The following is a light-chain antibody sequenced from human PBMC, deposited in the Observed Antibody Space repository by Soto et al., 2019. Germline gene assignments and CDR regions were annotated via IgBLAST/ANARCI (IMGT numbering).Light chain of an antibody. CDR3: QKFNTAPLT. J-gene: IGKJ5*01. Sequence: DIQMTQSPSSLSASVGDRVTITCRASQDISVYLAWYQQKPGKVPTLLIYSASTLQSGVPSRFIGSGSGTDFTLTISSLQPEDVATYYCQKFNTAPLTFGQGTRLEIK. CDR2: SAS. CDR1: QDISVY. V-gene: IGKV1-27*01.